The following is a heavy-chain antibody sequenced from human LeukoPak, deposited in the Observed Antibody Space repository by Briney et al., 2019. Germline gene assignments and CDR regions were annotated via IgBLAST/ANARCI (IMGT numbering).Heavy chain of an antibody. V-gene: IGHV4-34*01. Sequence: PSETLSLTCAVYGGSFSGYYWSWIRQPPGKGLEWIGEINHSGSTNYNPSLKSRVTISVDTSKNQFSLKLSSVTAADTAVYYCARHSTLRGGNFDYWGQGTLVTVSS. CDR3: ARHSTLRGGNFDY. CDR1: GGSFSGYY. CDR2: INHSGST. D-gene: IGHD3-10*01. J-gene: IGHJ4*02.